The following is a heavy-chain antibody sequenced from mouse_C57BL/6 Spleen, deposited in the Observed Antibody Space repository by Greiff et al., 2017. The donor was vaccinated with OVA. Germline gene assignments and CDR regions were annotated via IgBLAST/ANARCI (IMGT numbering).Heavy chain of an antibody. CDR3: ARRDGVLFAY. D-gene: IGHD2-3*01. CDR2: IYPSDSET. Sequence: QVQLQQPGAELVRPGSSVKLSCKASGYTFTSYWMDWVNQRPGQGLEWIGNIYPSDSETHYNQKFKDKATLTVDKSSSTAYMQLSSLTSEDSAVYYCARRDGVLFAYWGQGTLVTVSA. J-gene: IGHJ3*01. CDR1: GYTFTSYW. V-gene: IGHV1-61*01.